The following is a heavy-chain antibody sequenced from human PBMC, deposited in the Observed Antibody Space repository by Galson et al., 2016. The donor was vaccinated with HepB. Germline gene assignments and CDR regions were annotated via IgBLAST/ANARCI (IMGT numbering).Heavy chain of an antibody. J-gene: IGHJ3*02. CDR2: INPNSGVG. CDR1: KYTFTDFN. D-gene: IGHD2-21*02. Sequence: SVKVSCKASKYTFTDFNMHWVRQAPGQGLEWMGWINPNSGVGNNARKFEGRVNLTRDTSTSTAYMELSGLRSDDTAVYYCASHCGGDCYYDAFEIWGQGTMVTVSS. CDR3: ASHCGGDCYYDAFEI. V-gene: IGHV1-2*02.